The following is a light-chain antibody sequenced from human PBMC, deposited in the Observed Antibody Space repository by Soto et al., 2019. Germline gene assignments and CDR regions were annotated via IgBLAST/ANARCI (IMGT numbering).Light chain of an antibody. J-gene: IGKJ3*01. CDR2: GAS. Sequence: EIVLTQSPGTLSLSPGARATLSCRASQSVDRNYLAWYQHKPGQAPRLLIYGASTRATGIPDRFSGSGSGTDFTLTISILEPEDFAVYYCHQYGLSPPYTFGPGTKVDIK. CDR1: QSVDRNY. CDR3: HQYGLSPPYT. V-gene: IGKV3-20*01.